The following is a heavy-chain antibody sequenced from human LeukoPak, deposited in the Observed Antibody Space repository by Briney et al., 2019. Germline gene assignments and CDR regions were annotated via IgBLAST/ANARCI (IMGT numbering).Heavy chain of an antibody. CDR2: IYASGIT. J-gene: IGHJ4*02. CDR1: GGSISSYF. V-gene: IGHV4-4*07. D-gene: IGHD2-15*01. CDR3: AREDPLVAARGLDN. Sequence: SETLSLTCTVSGGSISSYFWSWIRQPAGKGLEWIGRIYASGITNCNPSLKSRLTMSLDTSKNQFSLRLSSVTAVDTALYYCAREDPLVAARGLDNWGQGTLVTVSS.